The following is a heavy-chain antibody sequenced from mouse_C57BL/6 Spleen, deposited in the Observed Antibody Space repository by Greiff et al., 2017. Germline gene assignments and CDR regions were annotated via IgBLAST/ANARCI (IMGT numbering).Heavy chain of an antibody. CDR1: GFTFTDYY. Sequence: DVMLVESGGGLVQPGGSLSLSCAASGFTFTDYYMSWVRQPPGKALEWLGFIRNKANGYTTEYSASVKGRFTISRDNSQSILYLQMNALRAEDSATYYCARYNYGNPGGFAYWGQGTLVTVSA. V-gene: IGHV7-3*01. J-gene: IGHJ3*01. D-gene: IGHD2-1*01. CDR3: ARYNYGNPGGFAY. CDR2: IRNKANGYTT.